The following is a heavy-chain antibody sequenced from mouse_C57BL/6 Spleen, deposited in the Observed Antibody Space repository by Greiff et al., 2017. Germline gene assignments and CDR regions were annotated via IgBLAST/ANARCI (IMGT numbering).Heavy chain of an antibody. CDR3: ARWSDGYSSYYFDY. Sequence: VKLVESGAELARPGASVKLSCKASGYTFTSYGISWVKQRTGQGLEWIGEIYPRSGNTYYNEKFKGKATLTADKSSSTAYMELRSLTSEDSAVYFCARWSDGYSSYYFDYWGQGTTLTVSS. V-gene: IGHV1-81*01. D-gene: IGHD2-3*01. J-gene: IGHJ2*01. CDR1: GYTFTSYG. CDR2: IYPRSGNT.